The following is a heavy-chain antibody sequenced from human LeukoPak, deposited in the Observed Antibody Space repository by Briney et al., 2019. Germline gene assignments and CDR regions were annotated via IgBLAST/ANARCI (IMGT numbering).Heavy chain of an antibody. D-gene: IGHD5-18*01. CDR2: INTNTGNP. CDR3: ARDGGYSYGYTHIDY. J-gene: IGHJ4*02. V-gene: IGHV7-4-1*02. CDR1: GYTFTVYY. Sequence: GASVKVSFTASGYTFTVYYMHWVRQAPGQGLEWMGWINTNTGNPTYAQGFTGRFVFSLDTSVSTAYLQISSLKAEDTAVYYCARDGGYSYGYTHIDYWGQGTLVTVSS.